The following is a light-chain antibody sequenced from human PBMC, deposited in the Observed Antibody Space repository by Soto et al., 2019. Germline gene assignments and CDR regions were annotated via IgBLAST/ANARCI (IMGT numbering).Light chain of an antibody. V-gene: IGKV1-6*01. CDR2: AGS. CDR1: QGIRHD. J-gene: IGKJ2*01. Sequence: AIQMTQSPSSLSASVGDRVTITCRASQGIRHDLAWYQQKPGKAAKLLIYAGSNLQSGVPSRFSGRGSGTDFTLTISRLQPEDFATYYCLQDYSDPNTFGQGTKLEMK. CDR3: LQDYSDPNT.